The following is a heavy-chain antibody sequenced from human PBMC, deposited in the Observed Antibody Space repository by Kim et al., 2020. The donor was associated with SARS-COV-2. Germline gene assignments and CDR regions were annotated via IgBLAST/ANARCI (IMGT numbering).Heavy chain of an antibody. CDR3: TRVAAPYASDI. Sequence: TTYADSVKGRFPISRGNAKHTLYLQMNRLSPEDTALYYCTRVAAPYASDIWGPGTMVTVSS. V-gene: IGHV3-74*01. J-gene: IGHJ3*02. D-gene: IGHD6-13*01. CDR2: T.